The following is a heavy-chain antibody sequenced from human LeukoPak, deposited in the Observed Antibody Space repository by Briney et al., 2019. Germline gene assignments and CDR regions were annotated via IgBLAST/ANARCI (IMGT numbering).Heavy chain of an antibody. CDR2: RNPNSGNT. J-gene: IGHJ5*02. Sequence: GASVKVSCKASGYTFTSYDINWVRQATGQGLEWMGWRNPNSGNTGYAQKFQGRVTMTRNTSISTAYMELSSLRSEDTAVYYCASDSSGWYTDYWFAPWGQGTLVTVSS. CDR3: ASDSSGWYTDYWFAP. D-gene: IGHD6-19*01. V-gene: IGHV1-8*01. CDR1: GYTFTSYD.